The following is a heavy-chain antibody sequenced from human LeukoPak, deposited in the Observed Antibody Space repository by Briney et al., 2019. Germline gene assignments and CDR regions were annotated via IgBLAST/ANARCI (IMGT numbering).Heavy chain of an antibody. J-gene: IGHJ4*02. D-gene: IGHD5-12*01. CDR3: ARVWYSGYDEYFDY. V-gene: IGHV1-18*01. Sequence: ASVKVSCKASGYTFTSYGISWVRQAPGQGLEWMGWISAYNGNTNYAQKLQGRVTMTTDTSTSTAYMELRSLRSDNTSVYYCARVWYSGYDEYFDYWGQGTLVTVSS. CDR2: ISAYNGNT. CDR1: GYTFTSYG.